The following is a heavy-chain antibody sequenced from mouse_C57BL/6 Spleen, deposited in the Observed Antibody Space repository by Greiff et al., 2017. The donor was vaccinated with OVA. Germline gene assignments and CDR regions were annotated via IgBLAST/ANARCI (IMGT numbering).Heavy chain of an antibody. D-gene: IGHD2-4*01. V-gene: IGHV1-64*01. CDR2: IHPNSGST. Sequence: QVQLQQSGAELVKPGASVKLSCKASGYTFTSYWMHWVKQRPGQGLEWIGMIHPNSGSTNYNEKFKSKATLTVDKSSSTAYMQLSSLTSEDSAVYYCAGDYDFRFAYWGQGTLVTVSA. J-gene: IGHJ3*01. CDR1: GYTFTSYW. CDR3: AGDYDFRFAY.